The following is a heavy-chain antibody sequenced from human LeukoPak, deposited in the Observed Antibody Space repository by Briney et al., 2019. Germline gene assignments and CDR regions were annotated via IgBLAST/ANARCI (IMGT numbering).Heavy chain of an antibody. D-gene: IGHD2-21*02. CDR1: GFTFSSYA. CDR2: IPHDGSNK. V-gene: IGHV3-30-3*01. Sequence: GGSLRLSCAASGFTFSSYAMHWVRQAPGKGLEWVAVIPHDGSNKYYADSVKGRFTISRDNSKNTLYLQMNSLRAEDTAVYYCARVGIVVVTYGMDVWGQGTTVTVSS. J-gene: IGHJ6*02. CDR3: ARVGIVVVTYGMDV.